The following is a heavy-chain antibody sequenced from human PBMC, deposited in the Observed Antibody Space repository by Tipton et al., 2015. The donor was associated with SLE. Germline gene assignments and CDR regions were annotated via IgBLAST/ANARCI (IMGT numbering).Heavy chain of an antibody. V-gene: IGHV3-74*01. CDR3: ARWYSSGLYYFDS. Sequence: SLRLSCAASGFTFCLYWMHWVRPVPGKGLMWVSHIDTDGGFTAYADSVKGRFTISRDNAKNTVYLQMHSLRAEDTAVYYCARWYSSGLYYFDSWGQGTLVTVSS. D-gene: IGHD6-19*01. CDR2: IDTDGGFT. J-gene: IGHJ4*02. CDR1: GFTFCLYW.